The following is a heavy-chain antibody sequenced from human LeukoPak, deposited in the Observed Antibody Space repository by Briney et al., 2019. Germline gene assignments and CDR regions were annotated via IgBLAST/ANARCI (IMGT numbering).Heavy chain of an antibody. D-gene: IGHD6-6*01. J-gene: IGHJ4*02. Sequence: PSQTLSLTCTVSGGSISSGSYYWSWIRQPAGKGLEWTGRIYTSGSTNYNPSLKSRVTMSVDTSKNQFSLKLSSVTAADTAVYYCARGLSAARRWEYFDYWGQGTLVTVSS. CDR1: GGSISSGSYY. V-gene: IGHV4-61*02. CDR3: ARGLSAARRWEYFDY. CDR2: IYTSGST.